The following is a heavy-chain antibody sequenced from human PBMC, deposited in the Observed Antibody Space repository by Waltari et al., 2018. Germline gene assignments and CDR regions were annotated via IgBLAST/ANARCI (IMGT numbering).Heavy chain of an antibody. D-gene: IGHD2-2*01. CDR1: GGSFSGSY. J-gene: IGHJ6*02. CDR2: INHSGST. CDR3: ARGARRDIVVVPAAREIYYGMDV. Sequence: QVQLQQWGAGLLKPSETLSLTCAVYGGSFSGSYWSWIRQPPGQGMDWIGEINHSGSTNYNPSLKRRVTISVDTSKNQFSLKLSSVTAADTAVYYCARGARRDIVVVPAAREIYYGMDVWGQGTTVTVSS. V-gene: IGHV4-34*01.